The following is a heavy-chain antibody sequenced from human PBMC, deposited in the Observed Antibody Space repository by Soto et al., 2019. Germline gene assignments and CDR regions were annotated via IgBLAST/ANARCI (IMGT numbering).Heavy chain of an antibody. D-gene: IGHD3-22*01. CDR1: GFTFNNAW. CDR2: IKSKTDGGAT. Sequence: EVQLVESGGNLVKPGGSLRLSCAVSGFTFNNAWMNWVRQAPGKGLEWVGRIKSKTDGGATDYAAPVKGRFTISRDDSRATLYLQMDSLKTEHTPVYYCTTTLYYYDNGGDTWLGYWGRGTLVTVSS. CDR3: TTTLYYYDNGGDTWLGY. J-gene: IGHJ4*02. V-gene: IGHV3-15*07.